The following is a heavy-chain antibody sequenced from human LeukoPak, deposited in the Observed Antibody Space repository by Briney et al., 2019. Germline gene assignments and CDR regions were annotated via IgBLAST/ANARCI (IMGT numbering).Heavy chain of an antibody. CDR1: GFTFGSAA. CDR2: ISGSGGST. V-gene: IGHV3-23*01. J-gene: IGHJ5*02. Sequence: GGSLRLSCAASGFTFGSAAARTLRQAPGKGLEWVSAISGSGGSTYYADSVKGRFTISRDNSKNTLYLQMNSLRAEDTAVYYCAIDILTATPRDWFDRWGQGTLVTVSS. CDR3: AIDILTATPRDWFDR. D-gene: IGHD3-9*01.